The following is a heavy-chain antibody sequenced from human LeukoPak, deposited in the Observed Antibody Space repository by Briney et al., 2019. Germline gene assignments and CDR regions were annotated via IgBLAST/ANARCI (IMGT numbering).Heavy chain of an antibody. J-gene: IGHJ5*02. CDR1: GFTFSSYG. CDR3: ARDRPRYCSSTSCYTVQGNRLDP. CDR2: IWYDGSNK. D-gene: IGHD2-2*02. V-gene: IGHV3-33*01. Sequence: GGSLRLSCAASGFTFSSYGMHWVRQAPGKGLEWVAVIWYDGSNKYYADSVKGRFTISRDNSKNTLYLQMNSLRAEDTAVYYCARDRPRYCSSTSCYTVQGNRLDPWGQGTLVTVSS.